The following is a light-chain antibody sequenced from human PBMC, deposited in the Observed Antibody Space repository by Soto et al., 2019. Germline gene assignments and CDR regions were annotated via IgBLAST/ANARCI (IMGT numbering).Light chain of an antibody. CDR3: CSYAGRYTWV. V-gene: IGLV2-11*01. Sequence: QSVLTQPRSVSGSPGQSVTISCTGTSSDVGGYNYVSWYQQHPGKAPKLMFYDVTKRPSGVPDHFSGSKSGNTASLTISGLQAEDEADYYCCSYAGRYTWVFGGGTKVTVL. CDR2: DVT. J-gene: IGLJ3*02. CDR1: SSDVGGYNY.